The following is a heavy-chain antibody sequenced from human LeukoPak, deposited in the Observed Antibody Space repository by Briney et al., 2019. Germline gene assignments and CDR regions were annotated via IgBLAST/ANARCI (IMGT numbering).Heavy chain of an antibody. V-gene: IGHV3-15*01. CDR1: GFTFSQAW. CDR3: TTGLGNHYDY. J-gene: IGHJ4*02. Sequence: GGSLRLSCATSGFTFSQAWMHWVRQAPGKGLEWVGRVKSKIVGGATDYAAPVKGRFTISRDGSLNTEYLQMNSLKTDDTALYYCTTGLGNHYDYWGQGTLVTVSS. CDR2: VKSKIVGGAT. D-gene: IGHD3-10*01.